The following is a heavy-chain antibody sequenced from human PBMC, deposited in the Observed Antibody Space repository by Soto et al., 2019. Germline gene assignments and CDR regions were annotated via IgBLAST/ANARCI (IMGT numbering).Heavy chain of an antibody. D-gene: IGHD3-22*01. CDR1: GFTFGSHA. V-gene: IGHV3-23*01. Sequence: EVQLLESGGGLVQPGGSLRLSCAASGFTFGSHAMSWVRQAPGKGLEWVATITGTGGSTYYADSVKGRFTISRDNSKNTLYLQMNSLRAEDTAVYYCARGATPTMIVVEMALDYWGQGTLVTVSS. CDR3: ARGATPTMIVVEMALDY. J-gene: IGHJ4*02. CDR2: ITGTGGST.